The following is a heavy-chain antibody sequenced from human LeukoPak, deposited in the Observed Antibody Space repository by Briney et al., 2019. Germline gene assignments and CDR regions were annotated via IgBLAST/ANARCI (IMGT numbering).Heavy chain of an antibody. V-gene: IGHV4-34*01. CDR3: ARGRCGRYCSGGSWQGLDY. CDR1: GGSFSGYY. Sequence: SETLSLTCAVYGGSFSGYYWSWIRQPPGKGLEWIGEINHSGSTNYNPSLKSRVTISVDTSKNQFSLKLSSVTAADTAVYYCARGRCGRYCSGGSWQGLDYWGQGTLVTVSS. J-gene: IGHJ4*02. CDR2: INHSGST. D-gene: IGHD2-15*01.